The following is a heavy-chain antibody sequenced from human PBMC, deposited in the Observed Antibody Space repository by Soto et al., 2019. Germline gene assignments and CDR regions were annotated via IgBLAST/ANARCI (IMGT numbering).Heavy chain of an antibody. J-gene: IGHJ6*02. Sequence: QVQLVESGGGLVKPGGSLRLSCAASGFTFSDYYMSWIRQAPGKGLEWVSYINSDGVTIYADSVKGRFTISRDNAQNSLFLQMNSLRAEDTALYYCARDKGERVAYGMDVWGQGTTVTVSS. CDR3: ARDKGERVAYGMDV. CDR2: INSDGVTI. CDR1: GFTFSDYY. D-gene: IGHD3-16*01. V-gene: IGHV3-11*04.